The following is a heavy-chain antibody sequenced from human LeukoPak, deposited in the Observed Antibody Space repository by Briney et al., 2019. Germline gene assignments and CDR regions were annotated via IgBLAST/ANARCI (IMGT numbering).Heavy chain of an antibody. CDR1: GFTFSSYS. Sequence: GGSLRLSCAASGFTFSSYSMNWVRQAPGKGREWVSYISSSSTIYYADSVKGRFTISRDNAKNSLYLQMNSLRAEDTAVYYCARDPYPYSSWGKGNWFDPWGQGTLVTVSS. V-gene: IGHV3-48*01. CDR3: ARDPYPYSSWGKGNWFDP. CDR2: ISSSSTI. J-gene: IGHJ5*02. D-gene: IGHD6-19*01.